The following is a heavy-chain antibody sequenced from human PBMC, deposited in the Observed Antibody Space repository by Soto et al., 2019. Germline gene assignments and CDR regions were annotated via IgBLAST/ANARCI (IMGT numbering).Heavy chain of an antibody. V-gene: IGHV4-39*01. CDR2: IYYSGST. CDR1: GGSISSSSYY. D-gene: IGHD2-21*01. Sequence: SDTLSLTCTVSGGSISSSSYYWGWIRQPPGKGLEWIGSIYYSGSTYYNPSLKSRVTISVDTSKNQFSLKLSSVTAADTAVYYCARQSRDWFDPWGQGTLVTVYS. J-gene: IGHJ5*02. CDR3: ARQSRDWFDP.